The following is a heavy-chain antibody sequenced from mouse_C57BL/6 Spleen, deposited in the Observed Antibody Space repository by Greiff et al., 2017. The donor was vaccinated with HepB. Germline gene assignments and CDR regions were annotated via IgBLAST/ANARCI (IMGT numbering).Heavy chain of an antibody. CDR1: GYSFTGYY. V-gene: IGHV1-42*01. J-gene: IGHJ2*01. CDR3: ARSEGYFDY. Sequence: EVKLMESGPELVKPGASVKISCKASGYSFTGYYMNWVKQSPEKSLEWIGEINPSTGGTTYNQKFKAKATLTVDKSSSTAYMQLKSLTSEDSAVYYCARSEGYFDYWGQGTTLTVSS. CDR2: INPSTGGT.